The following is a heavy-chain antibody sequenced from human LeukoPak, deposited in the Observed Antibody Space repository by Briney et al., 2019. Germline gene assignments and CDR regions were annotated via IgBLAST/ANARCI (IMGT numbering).Heavy chain of an antibody. Sequence: GGSLRLSSAASGFTFSGFSMSWVRQSPTKGLEWVANIKQDGSERYYVDSVKGRFTISRDNAKNSLSLQMNNLRVEDTAVYYCARAGSHWHYVYWGQGTVVTVSS. V-gene: IGHV3-7*01. D-gene: IGHD3-10*01. CDR1: GFTFSGFS. J-gene: IGHJ4*02. CDR2: IKQDGSER. CDR3: ARAGSHWHYVY.